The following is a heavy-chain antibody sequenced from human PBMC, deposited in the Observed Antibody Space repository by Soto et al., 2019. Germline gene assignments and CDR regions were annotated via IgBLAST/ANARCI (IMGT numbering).Heavy chain of an antibody. CDR1: GASITQYY. J-gene: IGHJ3*02. CDR3: ANLDMITFGGIIGPNDEFDI. V-gene: IGHV4-4*08. CDR2: VSSTGST. D-gene: IGHD3-16*01. Sequence: PSETLSLTCTVSGASITQYYWNWIRQSPGKGLEWIVSVSSTGSTVYNPSLTSRVTVSLDTSKNQFSLRLSSVTAADTAVYYCANLDMITFGGIIGPNDEFDIWGQGTMVTVS.